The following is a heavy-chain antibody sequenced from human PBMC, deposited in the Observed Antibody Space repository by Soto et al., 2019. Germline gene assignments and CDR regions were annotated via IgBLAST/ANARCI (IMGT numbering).Heavy chain of an antibody. V-gene: IGHV3-49*03. Sequence: SLRLSCTASGFTFGDYAMSWFRQAPGKGLEWVGFIRSKAYGGTTEYAASVKGRFTISRDDSKSIAYLQMNSLKTEDTAVYYCTSFPLWFGENYYGMDVWGQGTTVTVSS. D-gene: IGHD3-10*01. J-gene: IGHJ6*02. CDR1: GFTFGDYA. CDR2: IRSKAYGGTT. CDR3: TSFPLWFGENYYGMDV.